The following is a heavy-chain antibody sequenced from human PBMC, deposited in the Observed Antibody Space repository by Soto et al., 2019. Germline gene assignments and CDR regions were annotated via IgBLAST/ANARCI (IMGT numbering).Heavy chain of an antibody. CDR1: GFTFSSYA. D-gene: IGHD3-10*01. Sequence: GSLRLSCAASGFTFSSYAMSWVRQAPGKGLEWVSAISGSGGSTYYADSVKGRFTISRDNSKNTLYLQMNSLRAEDTAVYYCAIFYGSGSFFYYFDYWGQGTLVTVSS. J-gene: IGHJ4*02. V-gene: IGHV3-23*01. CDR3: AIFYGSGSFFYYFDY. CDR2: ISGSGGST.